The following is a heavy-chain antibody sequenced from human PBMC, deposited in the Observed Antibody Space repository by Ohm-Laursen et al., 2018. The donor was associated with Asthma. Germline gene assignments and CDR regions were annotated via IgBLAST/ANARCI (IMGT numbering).Heavy chain of an antibody. D-gene: IGHD4-23*01. J-gene: IGHJ3*02. V-gene: IGHV4-61*01. CDR2: IYYSGST. Sequence: SDTLSLTCTVSGGSVSSGSYYWSWIRQPPGKGLEWIGYIYYSGSTNYNPSLKSRVTISVDTSKNQFSLKLSSVTAADTAVYYCAQTTVVTKDAFDIWGQGTMVTVSS. CDR1: GGSVSSGSYY. CDR3: AQTTVVTKDAFDI.